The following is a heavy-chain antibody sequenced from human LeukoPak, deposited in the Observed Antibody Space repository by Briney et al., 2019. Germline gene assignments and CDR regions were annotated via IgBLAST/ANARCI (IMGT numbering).Heavy chain of an antibody. J-gene: IGHJ3*02. CDR2: IWYDGSNK. V-gene: IGHV3-33*01. CDR3: AREAHAFDI. CDR1: GFTFSSYG. Sequence: GRSLRLSCAASGFTFSSYGMHWARQAPGKGLEWVAVIWYDGSNKYYADSVKGRFTISRDNSKNTLYLQMNSLRAEDTAVYYCAREAHAFDIWGQGTMVTVSS.